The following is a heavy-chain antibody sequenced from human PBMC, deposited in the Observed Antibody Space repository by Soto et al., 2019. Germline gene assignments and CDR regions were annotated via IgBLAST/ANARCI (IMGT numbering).Heavy chain of an antibody. V-gene: IGHV4-30-4*01. CDR3: ARALGDIVVVTAKLYFDY. Sequence: SETLSLTCTVSGGSISSGDYYWSWIRQPPGKGLEWIGYIYYSGSTYYNPSLKSRVTISVDTSKNQFSLKLSSVTAADTAVYYCARALGDIVVVTAKLYFDYWGQGTLVTVSS. D-gene: IGHD2-21*02. CDR2: IYYSGST. J-gene: IGHJ4*02. CDR1: GGSISSGDYY.